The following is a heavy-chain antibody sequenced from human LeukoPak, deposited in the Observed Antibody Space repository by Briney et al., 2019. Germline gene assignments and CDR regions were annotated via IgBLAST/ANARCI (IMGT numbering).Heavy chain of an antibody. CDR2: IIPIFGTA. V-gene: IGHV1-69*13. CDR3: ARDNGYGDYEGYFDY. CDR1: GGTFSSYA. D-gene: IGHD4-17*01. Sequence: ASVKVSCKASGGTFSSYAISWVRQAPGQGLEWMGGIIPIFGTANYAQKFQGRVTITADESTSTAYMELSSLRSEDTAVYYCARDNGYGDYEGYFDYWGQGTLVTVSS. J-gene: IGHJ4*02.